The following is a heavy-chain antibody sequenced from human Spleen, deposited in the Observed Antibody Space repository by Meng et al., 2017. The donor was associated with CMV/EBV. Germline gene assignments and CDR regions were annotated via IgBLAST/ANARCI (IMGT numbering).Heavy chain of an antibody. V-gene: IGHV3-30-3*01. CDR3: ARGRLSGGPSIGGWFDP. CDR2: ISYDGSNK. CDR1: GFTFSSYA. J-gene: IGHJ5*02. D-gene: IGHD7-27*01. Sequence: GESLKISCAASGFTFSSYAMHWVRQAPGKGLEWVAVISYDGSNKYYADSVKGRFTISRDNGKNTLYLQMDSLRAEDSAVYFCARGRLSGGPSIGGWFDPWGQGTLVTVSS.